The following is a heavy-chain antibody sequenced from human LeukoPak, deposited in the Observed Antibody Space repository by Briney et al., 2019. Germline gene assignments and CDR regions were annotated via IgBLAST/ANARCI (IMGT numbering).Heavy chain of an antibody. CDR1: GYILTNNW. CDR3: ARRPITMVRGVPGWFDP. D-gene: IGHD3-10*01. J-gene: IGHJ5*02. CDR2: IYPGNSDT. Sequence: GESLKISCKISGYILTNNWIGWVRQVPGKGLEWMGLIYPGNSDTKYSPSFQGQVTFSVDKSISTAYLQWSSLKASDTAMYYCARRPITMVRGVPGWFDPWGQGTLVTVSS. V-gene: IGHV5-51*01.